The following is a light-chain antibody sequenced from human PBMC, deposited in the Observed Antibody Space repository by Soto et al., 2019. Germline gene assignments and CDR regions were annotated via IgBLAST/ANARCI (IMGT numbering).Light chain of an antibody. Sequence: QSVLTQPASVSGSPGQSSTISCTGSARDVGTYKYVSWYQLHPDKAPKLLIYGVSNRPSGVSNHFSGSKSGNTASLTISGLQAEDEADYYCSSYTNSGTHVFGTGTKVTVL. J-gene: IGLJ1*01. CDR3: SSYTNSGTHV. CDR1: ARDVGTYKY. V-gene: IGLV2-14*01. CDR2: GVS.